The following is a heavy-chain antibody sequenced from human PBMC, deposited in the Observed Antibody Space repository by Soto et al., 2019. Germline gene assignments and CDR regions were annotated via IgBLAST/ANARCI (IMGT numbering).Heavy chain of an antibody. Sequence: EVQLVESGGGLVQPGGSLRLSCAASGFTVSSNYMSWVRQAPGKGLVWVSVIYSGGSTYYADSVKGRFTISRHNYKNTLDLKMNRLRADDTAVYYCAREEDSKDYWCHGTLVTVSS. CDR3: AREEDSKDY. CDR2: IYSGGST. CDR1: GFTVSSNY. D-gene: IGHD3-22*01. V-gene: IGHV3-53*04. J-gene: IGHJ4*01.